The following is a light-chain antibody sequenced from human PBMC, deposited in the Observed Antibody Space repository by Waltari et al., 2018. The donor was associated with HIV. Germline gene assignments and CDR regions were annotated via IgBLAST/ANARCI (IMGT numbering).Light chain of an antibody. CDR1: SSNIGSNY. CDR2: RNK. CDR3: AAWDDSLRGLV. J-gene: IGLJ3*02. Sequence: QSVLTQPPSASGTPGQRVTISCSGSSSNIGSNYVFWYQQLPGTAPKLVIYRNKQRPPGAPDRFSGFNSGTSASLAISGLRSEDEADYYCAAWDDSLRGLVFGGGTKLTVL. V-gene: IGLV1-47*01.